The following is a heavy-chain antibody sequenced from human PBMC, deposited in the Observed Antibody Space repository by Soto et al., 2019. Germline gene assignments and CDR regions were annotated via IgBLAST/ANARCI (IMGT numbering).Heavy chain of an antibody. CDR2: MNPNSGNT. CDR1: GYTFTSYD. J-gene: IGHJ4*02. D-gene: IGHD6-19*01. Sequence: QVQLVQSGAEVKKPGASVKVSCKASGYTFTSYDINWVRQATGQGLEWMGWMNPNSGNTGYAQKFQGRVTMTRNTSISTAYMELSSLRSEDTAVYYCARTSYSSGWYPYYFAYWGQGTLVTVSS. V-gene: IGHV1-8*01. CDR3: ARTSYSSGWYPYYFAY.